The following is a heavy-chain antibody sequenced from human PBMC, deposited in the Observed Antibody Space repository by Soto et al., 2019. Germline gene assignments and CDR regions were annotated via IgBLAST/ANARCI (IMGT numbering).Heavy chain of an antibody. CDR1: GFTFSNAW. CDR3: ATAHPRGPDY. D-gene: IGHD5-12*01. V-gene: IGHV3-15*01. Sequence: LRLSCAASGFTFSNAWMNWVRQAPGKGLEWVGLIKSKTDGGTIDYPAPVKGRFIISRDDSRNTLYLQMNSLKTEDTAVYYCATAHPRGPDYWGQGXLVTVYS. J-gene: IGHJ4*02. CDR2: IKSKTDGGTI.